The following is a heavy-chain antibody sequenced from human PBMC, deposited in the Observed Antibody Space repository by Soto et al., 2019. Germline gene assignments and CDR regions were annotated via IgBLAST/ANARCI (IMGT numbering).Heavy chain of an antibody. CDR1: GGSISSGGYS. Sequence: SETLSLTCAVSGGSISSGGYSWSWIRQPPGKGLEWIGYVFHSGSTYYSPSLQSRVTISIDGSKNQFYLELASVTAADTAVYYCERGSYGVGSDHWGQGLLVTVYS. CDR3: ERGSYGVGSDH. V-gene: IGHV4-30-2*01. J-gene: IGHJ4*02. CDR2: VFHSGST. D-gene: IGHD5-18*01.